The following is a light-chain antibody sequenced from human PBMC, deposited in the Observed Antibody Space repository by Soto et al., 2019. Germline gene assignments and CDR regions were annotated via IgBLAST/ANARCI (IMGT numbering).Light chain of an antibody. J-gene: IGKJ1*01. CDR1: QSISVW. Sequence: DIQMTQSPSTLSASVGDRVTITCRASQSISVWLAWYQQKAGKAPNLLIYKASRLESVVPSRFSGSGSETEFTLTIRGLQPGDSANYYCQQYNSYSPTFGQGTKVEVK. V-gene: IGKV1-5*03. CDR3: QQYNSYSPT. CDR2: KAS.